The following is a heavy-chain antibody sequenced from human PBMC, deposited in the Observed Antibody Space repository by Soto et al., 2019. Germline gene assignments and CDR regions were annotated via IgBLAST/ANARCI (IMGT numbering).Heavy chain of an antibody. CDR3: VYSMCSGCPVDY. CDR2: MSSSSRTI. CDR1: GFTFSTYD. V-gene: IGHV3-48*01. J-gene: IGHJ4*02. Sequence: GGSLRLSCAASGFTFSTYDMNWVRQAPGKGLEWLSFMSSSSRTIYYADSVRGRFTISRDNAKNSLYLQMNSLRAEDTAVYYCVYSMCSGCPVDYWGQGTLVTVSS. D-gene: IGHD6-19*01.